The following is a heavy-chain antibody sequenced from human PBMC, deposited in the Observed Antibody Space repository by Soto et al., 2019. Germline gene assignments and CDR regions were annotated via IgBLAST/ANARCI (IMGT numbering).Heavy chain of an antibody. V-gene: IGHV3-30-3*01. Sequence: GGSLRLSCAASVFTFSSYAMHWVRQAPGKGLERVAVISYDGSNKYYADSVKGRFTISRDNSKNTLYLQMNSLRAEDTAVYYCARDNSVRYSSSWYDPGGIDVWGQGTTVTVSS. D-gene: IGHD6-13*01. CDR1: VFTFSSYA. J-gene: IGHJ6*02. CDR3: ARDNSVRYSSSWYDPGGIDV. CDR2: ISYDGSNK.